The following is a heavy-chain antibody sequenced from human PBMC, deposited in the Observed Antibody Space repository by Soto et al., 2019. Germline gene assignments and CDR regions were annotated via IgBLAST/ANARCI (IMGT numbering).Heavy chain of an antibody. J-gene: IGHJ4*02. CDR1: GGSISSYY. CDR2: IYYSGST. D-gene: IGHD5-12*01. CDR3: ARDNRWLQSFDY. Sequence: SETLSLTCTVSGGSISSYYWSWIRQPPGKGLEWIGYIYYSGSTNYSPSLKSRVTISVDTSKNQFSLKLSSVTAADTAVYYCARDNRWLQSFDYWGQGTLVTVSS. V-gene: IGHV4-59*01.